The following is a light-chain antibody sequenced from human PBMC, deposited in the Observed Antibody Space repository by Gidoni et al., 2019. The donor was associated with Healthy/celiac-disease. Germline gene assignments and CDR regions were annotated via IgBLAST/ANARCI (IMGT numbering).Light chain of an antibody. CDR1: SSNIGAGYD. J-gene: IGLJ3*02. CDR2: GNS. Sequence: QPVLTQPPSVSGATGQRVTIPRTGSSSNIGAGYDVHWYQQLPGTAPKLLLHGNSNRPSGVPDRFSGSKSGTSASLAITGLQAEDEADYYCQSYDSSLSGSVFGGGTKLTVL. CDR3: QSYDSSLSGSV. V-gene: IGLV1-40*01.